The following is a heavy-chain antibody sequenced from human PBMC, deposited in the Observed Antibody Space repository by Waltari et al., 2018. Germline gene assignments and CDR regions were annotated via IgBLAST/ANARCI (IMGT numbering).Heavy chain of an antibody. CDR1: GLNVRDHY. V-gene: IGHV3-53*01. J-gene: IGHJ3*02. CDR2: LYVIGTT. Sequence: VQLVESGGDLIQPGGSLRLSCAVSGLNVRDHYMTWVRPAPGKGLEWVSVLYVIGTTYYADSVKGRFIISGDTDKNTLYLQMNSLRAEDTAVYFCARVIGPYDAFDIWGQGTHVTVSS. CDR3: ARVIGPYDAFDI.